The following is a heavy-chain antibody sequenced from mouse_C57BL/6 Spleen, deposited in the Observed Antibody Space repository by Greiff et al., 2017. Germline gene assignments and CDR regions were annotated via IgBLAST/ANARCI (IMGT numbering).Heavy chain of an antibody. CDR3: ARIDGYYGSDAMDY. CDR2: IYPGSGST. V-gene: IGHV1-55*01. Sequence: QVQLQQPGAELVKPGASVKMSCKASGYTFTSYWITWVKQRPGQGLEWIGDIYPGSGSTNYNEKFKSKVTLTVDTSSSTAYMQLSSLTSEDSAVYYCARIDGYYGSDAMDYWGQGTSVTVSS. J-gene: IGHJ4*01. CDR1: GYTFTSYW. D-gene: IGHD2-3*01.